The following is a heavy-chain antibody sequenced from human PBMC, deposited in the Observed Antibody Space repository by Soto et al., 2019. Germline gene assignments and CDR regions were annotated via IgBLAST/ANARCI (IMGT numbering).Heavy chain of an antibody. D-gene: IGHD3-10*01. V-gene: IGHV4-30-4*01. CDR1: GGSISSGDYY. Sequence: SETLSLTCTVSGGSISSGDYYWSWIRQPPGKGLEWIGYIYYSGSTYYNPSLKSRVTISVDTSKNQFSLKLSSVTAADTAVYYCAREERLWFNIDYCGQGTLVTVS. J-gene: IGHJ4*02. CDR2: IYYSGST. CDR3: AREERLWFNIDY.